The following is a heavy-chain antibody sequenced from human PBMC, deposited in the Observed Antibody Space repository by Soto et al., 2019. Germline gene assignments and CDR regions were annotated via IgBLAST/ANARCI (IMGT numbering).Heavy chain of an antibody. D-gene: IGHD3-22*01. CDR2: IVGSGSTI. V-gene: IGHV3-11*01. J-gene: IGHJ4*02. CDR1: GFTFSDYY. CDR3: ARIFKYDSSPTYLDY. Sequence: GGSLRLSCVASGFTFSDYYMTWIRQAPGKGLEWVSYIVGSGSTIFSADSVKGRCTTSRDNAKSSMYLEMNSLRAEDTAVYYCARIFKYDSSPTYLDYWGQGALVTVSS.